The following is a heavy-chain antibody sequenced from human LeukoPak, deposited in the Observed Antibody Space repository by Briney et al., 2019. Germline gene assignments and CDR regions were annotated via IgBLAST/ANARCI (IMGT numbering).Heavy chain of an antibody. Sequence: PSETLSLTCTVSGGSISRYYWSWIRQPPGKGLEWIGYSHYSGSTNYNPSLKSRVTISLDTSKNQFSLKLSSVTAADTAVYYCARHGRYYYDGSGYCYFDYWGQGTLVTVSS. CDR2: SHYSGST. CDR1: GGSISRYY. J-gene: IGHJ4*02. V-gene: IGHV4-59*08. D-gene: IGHD3-22*01. CDR3: ARHGRYYYDGSGYCYFDY.